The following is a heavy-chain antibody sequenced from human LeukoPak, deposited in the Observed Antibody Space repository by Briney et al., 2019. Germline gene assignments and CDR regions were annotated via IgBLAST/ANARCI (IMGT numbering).Heavy chain of an antibody. CDR3: ARRHCSSTSCYLPKYYFDY. CDR1: YY. CDR2: INHSGST. Sequence: YYWSWIRQPPGKGLEWIGEINHSGSTNYNPSLTSRVTISVDTSKNQFSLKLSSVTAADTAVYYCARRHCSSTSCYLPKYYFDYWGQGTLVTVSS. J-gene: IGHJ4*02. D-gene: IGHD2-2*01. V-gene: IGHV4-34*01.